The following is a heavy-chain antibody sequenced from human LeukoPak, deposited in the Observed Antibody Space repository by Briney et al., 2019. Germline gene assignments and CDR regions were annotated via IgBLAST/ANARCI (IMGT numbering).Heavy chain of an antibody. D-gene: IGHD2-15*01. J-gene: IGHJ4*02. CDR2: IHYTGRT. Sequence: PSETLSLTCAVSGGSISSHYWSWLRQPPGEGLEWIAYIHYTGRTNYNPSLKGRVTISVDTSNSQFSLNLNSVTAADTAVYYCAKQDCSGGSCSPLSYFDYWGQGTLVTVSS. CDR1: GGSISSHY. CDR3: AKQDCSGGSCSPLSYFDY. V-gene: IGHV4-59*11.